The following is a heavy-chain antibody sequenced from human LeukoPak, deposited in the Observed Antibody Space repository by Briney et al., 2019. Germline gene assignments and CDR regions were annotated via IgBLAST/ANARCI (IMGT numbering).Heavy chain of an antibody. CDR2: IYHSGST. CDR3: ARVFGSDDFWSGYPDY. D-gene: IGHD3-3*01. J-gene: IGHJ4*02. CDR1: GGSISSYY. Sequence: SETLSLTCTVSGGSISSYYWSWIRQPPGKGLEWIGYIYHSGSTYYNPSLKSRVTISVDRSKNQFSLKLSSVTAADTAVYYCARVFGSDDFWSGYPDYWGQGTLVTVSS. V-gene: IGHV4-59*12.